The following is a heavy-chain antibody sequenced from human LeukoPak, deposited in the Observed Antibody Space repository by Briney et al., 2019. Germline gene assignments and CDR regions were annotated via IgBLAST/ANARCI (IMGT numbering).Heavy chain of an antibody. J-gene: IGHJ4*02. CDR3: ARAYYYDSSGYLDY. CDR1: GYTFTSYG. CDR2: ISAYNGNT. Sequence: ASVKVSCKASGYTFTSYGISWGRQAPGQGLEWMGWISAYNGNTNYAQKLQGRVTMTTDTSTSTAYMELRSLRSDDTAVYYCARAYYYDSSGYLDYWGQGTLVTVSS. V-gene: IGHV1-18*01. D-gene: IGHD3-22*01.